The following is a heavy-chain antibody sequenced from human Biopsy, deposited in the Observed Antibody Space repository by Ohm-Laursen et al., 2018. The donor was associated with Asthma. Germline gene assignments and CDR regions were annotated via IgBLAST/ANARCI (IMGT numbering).Heavy chain of an antibody. CDR1: GYTFINYA. Sequence: ASVKVSCKASGYTFINYAIHWVRQAPGQRLEWMGWINAGNGNTKYSQKFQGRVTITRDTSASTAYMDLSSLRSDDTAVYYCARTYYDFLTGQVNDAFAMWGQGTMVTVSS. J-gene: IGHJ3*02. D-gene: IGHD3-9*01. CDR2: INAGNGNT. CDR3: ARTYYDFLTGQVNDAFAM. V-gene: IGHV1-3*01.